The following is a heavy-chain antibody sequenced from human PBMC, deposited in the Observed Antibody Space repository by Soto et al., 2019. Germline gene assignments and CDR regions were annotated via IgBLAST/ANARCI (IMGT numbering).Heavy chain of an antibody. CDR3: ARAGVATTDYFDY. V-gene: IGHV1-69*02. CDR2: IIPILGIA. CDR1: GSTFSSDT. Sequence: QVQLVQSGAEVKKPGSSVKVSCKASGSTFSSDTISWVRQAPGQGLEWMGRIIPILGIANYAQKFQGRVTITADKSTSTAYMELSSLRSEDTAVYYCARAGVATTDYFDYWGQGTLVTVSS. D-gene: IGHD5-12*01. J-gene: IGHJ4*02.